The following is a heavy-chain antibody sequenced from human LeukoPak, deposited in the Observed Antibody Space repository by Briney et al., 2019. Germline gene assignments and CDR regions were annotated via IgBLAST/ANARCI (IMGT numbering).Heavy chain of an antibody. D-gene: IGHD4-17*01. Sequence: KPSGTLSLTCAVSGAFITNSHWWSWARQPPGKGLEWIGEIYHSGTTNYNPSLKSRVTMSVGKSKNQFSLKLSSVTAADTAVYYCATYFYGEYGSYYFDYWGQGTLVTVSS. J-gene: IGHJ4*02. CDR1: GAFITNSHW. V-gene: IGHV4-4*02. CDR2: IYHSGTT. CDR3: ATYFYGEYGSYYFDY.